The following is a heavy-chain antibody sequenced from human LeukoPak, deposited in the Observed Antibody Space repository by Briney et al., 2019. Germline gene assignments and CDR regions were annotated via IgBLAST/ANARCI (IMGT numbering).Heavy chain of an antibody. CDR3: AKEGVEYYDFWSGYYAYNWYDP. V-gene: IGHV3-23*01. J-gene: IGHJ5*02. CDR2: ISGSGGST. D-gene: IGHD3-3*01. Sequence: PGGSLRLSCAASGFTFSSYAMSWVRQAPGKGLEWVSAISGSGGSTYYADSVKGRFTISRDNSKNTLYLQMNSLRAEDTAVYYCAKEGVEYYDFWSGYYAYNWYDPWGQGTLVTVSS. CDR1: GFTFSSYA.